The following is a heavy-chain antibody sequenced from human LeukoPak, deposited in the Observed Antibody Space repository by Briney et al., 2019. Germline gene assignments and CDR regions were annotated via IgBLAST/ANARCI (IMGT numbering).Heavy chain of an antibody. Sequence: ASVKVSCKASGYTFTSYYMHWVRQAPGQGLEWMGLINPTGGSTGYAQKFQGRVTMTRDMSTSTDYMELSRLRSDDTAVYYCGAGYSSGWADYWGQGTLVTVSS. CDR2: INPTGGST. CDR1: GYTFTSYY. J-gene: IGHJ4*02. D-gene: IGHD6-19*01. V-gene: IGHV1-46*01. CDR3: GAGYSSGWADY.